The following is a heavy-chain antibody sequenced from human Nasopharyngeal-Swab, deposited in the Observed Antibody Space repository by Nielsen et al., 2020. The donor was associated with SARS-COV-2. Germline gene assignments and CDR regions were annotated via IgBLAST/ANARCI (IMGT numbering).Heavy chain of an antibody. J-gene: IGHJ6*02. D-gene: IGHD5-12*01. CDR1: GFTFDDYA. V-gene: IGHV3-9*01. Sequence: SLKISCAASGFTFDDYAMHWVRQAPGKVLEWVSGISWNSGSIGYADSVKGRFTISRDNAKNSLYLQMNSLRAEDTALYYCAKDISGGYGQYYYGTDVWGQGTTVTVSS. CDR2: ISWNSGSI. CDR3: AKDISGGYGQYYYGTDV.